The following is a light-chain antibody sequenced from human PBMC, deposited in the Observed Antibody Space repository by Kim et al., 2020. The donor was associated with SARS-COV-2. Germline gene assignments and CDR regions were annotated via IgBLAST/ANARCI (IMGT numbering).Light chain of an antibody. V-gene: IGLV3-21*04. J-gene: IGLJ2*01. CDR2: YDN. CDR3: QVWDTSSDHPGVV. CDR1: NIGSKS. Sequence: GKTATITCGGNNIGSKSVHWYQQKPGQAPVVVIYYDNDRPSGIPERFSGSNSGNTATLTISRVEAGDEADYYCQVWDTSSDHPGVVFGGGTQLTVL.